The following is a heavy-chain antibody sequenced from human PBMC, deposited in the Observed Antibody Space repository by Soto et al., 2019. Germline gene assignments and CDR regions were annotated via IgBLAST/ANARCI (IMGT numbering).Heavy chain of an antibody. J-gene: IGHJ4*02. CDR3: ARDGGVFFGLSD. Sequence: LSLTCTFSGGSISSGGYYWSWIRQHPGKGLEWIGYIYYSGSTYYNPSLKSRVTISVDTSKNQFSLKLSSVTAADTAVYYCARDGGVFFGLSDWGQGTLVTVSS. V-gene: IGHV4-31*03. CDR1: GGSISSGGYY. D-gene: IGHD3-16*01. CDR2: IYYSGST.